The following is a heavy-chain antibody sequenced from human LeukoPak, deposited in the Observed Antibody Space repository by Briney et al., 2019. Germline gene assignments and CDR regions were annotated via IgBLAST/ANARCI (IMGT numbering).Heavy chain of an antibody. V-gene: IGHV3-23*01. CDR2: ISSSGANT. CDR1: GFTFSSYA. D-gene: IGHD2-15*01. Sequence: GGSLRLSCAASGFTFSSYAMSWVRQAPGKELEWVSSISSSGANTYYADSVKGRFTISRDDSKNTLYLQMNSLRAEDTAVYYCARDRGCRSGGSCYYFDYWGQGTLVTVSS. CDR3: ARDRGCRSGGSCYYFDY. J-gene: IGHJ4*02.